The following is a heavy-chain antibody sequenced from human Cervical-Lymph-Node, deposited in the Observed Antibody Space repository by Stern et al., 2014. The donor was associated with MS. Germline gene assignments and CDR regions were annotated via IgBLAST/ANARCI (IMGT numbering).Heavy chain of an antibody. V-gene: IGHV4-61*02. J-gene: IGHJ6*02. CDR3: ARFGYYYYYDMDV. Sequence: QVQLVQSGPGLVKPSQTLSLTCSVSGDSISTGSYFWTWIRQPAGKGLEWMGRIYTSGTTHYNPSLKSRVTISLDTSKNQFSLNMPSVTAADTAVYFCARFGYYYYYDMDVWGQGTTVTVSS. CDR2: IYTSGTT. D-gene: IGHD3-10*01. CDR1: GDSISTGSYF.